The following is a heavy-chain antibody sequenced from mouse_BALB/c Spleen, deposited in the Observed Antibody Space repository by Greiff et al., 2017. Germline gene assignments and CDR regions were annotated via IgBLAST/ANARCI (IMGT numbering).Heavy chain of an antibody. Sequence: EVQLVESGGGLVQPGGSLKLSCAASGFTFSSYGMSWVRQTPDKRLELVATINSNGGSTYYPDSVKGRFTISRDNAKNTLYLQMSSLKSEDTAMYYCARDGLWLRRGFAYWGQGTLVTVSA. CDR2: INSNGGST. CDR1: GFTFSSYG. V-gene: IGHV5-6-3*01. CDR3: ARDGLWLRRGFAY. D-gene: IGHD2-2*01. J-gene: IGHJ3*01.